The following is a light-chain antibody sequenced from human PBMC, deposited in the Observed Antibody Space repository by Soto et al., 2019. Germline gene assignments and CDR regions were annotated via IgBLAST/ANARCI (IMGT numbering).Light chain of an antibody. V-gene: IGKV1-33*01. Sequence: DIQMTQSPSALSASVGDRVTITCQASQDISDVLNWYQQQPGKAPKVLIYDASKLQTGVPSRFSGRGSGKAFTFTISSLQPDDSGTYYCQQFYDLPITFGQGTRLEIK. CDR1: QDISDV. CDR2: DAS. J-gene: IGKJ5*01. CDR3: QQFYDLPIT.